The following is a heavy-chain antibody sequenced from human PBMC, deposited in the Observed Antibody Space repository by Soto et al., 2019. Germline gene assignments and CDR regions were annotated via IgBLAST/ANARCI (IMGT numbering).Heavy chain of an antibody. J-gene: IGHJ5*02. CDR1: GYTFTGYY. V-gene: IGHV1-2*04. Sequence: GASVKVSCKASGYTFTGYYMHWVRQAPGQGLEWMGWINPNSGGTNYAQKFQGWVTMTRDTSISTAYMELNSLRAEDTAVYYCARPNLGLVAVPGISGNWFDPWGQGTLVTVSS. D-gene: IGHD2-2*01. CDR2: INPNSGGT. CDR3: ARPNLGLVAVPGISGNWFDP.